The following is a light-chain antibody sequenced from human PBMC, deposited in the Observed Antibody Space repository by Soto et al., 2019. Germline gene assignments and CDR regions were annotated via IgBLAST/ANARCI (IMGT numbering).Light chain of an antibody. CDR2: EVS. V-gene: IGLV2-14*01. CDR3: NSYTDTSTRYV. CDR1: LSDVGFYKY. Sequence: QSVLTQPASVSGSPGQSITISCTGSLSDVGFYKYVSWYQQHPGKAPKVLIYEVSNRPSGVSNRFSGSKSGNTASLTISGLQAEDEADYYCNSYTDTSTRYVFGTGTKVTVL. J-gene: IGLJ1*01.